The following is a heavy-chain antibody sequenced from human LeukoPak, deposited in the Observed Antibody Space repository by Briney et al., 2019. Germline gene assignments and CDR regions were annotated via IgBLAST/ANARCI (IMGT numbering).Heavy chain of an antibody. J-gene: IGHJ6*03. CDR3: ARDETQLLYLPYYYYYMDV. D-gene: IGHD2-2*02. Sequence: GGSLRLSCTASGFNFGEYGMSWVRQAPGKGLEWVSYISSSSSTIYYADSVKGRFTISRDNAKNSLYLQMNSLRAEDTAVYYCARDETQLLYLPYYYYYMDVWGKGTTVTVSS. CDR2: ISSSSSTI. V-gene: IGHV3-48*01. CDR1: GFNFGEYG.